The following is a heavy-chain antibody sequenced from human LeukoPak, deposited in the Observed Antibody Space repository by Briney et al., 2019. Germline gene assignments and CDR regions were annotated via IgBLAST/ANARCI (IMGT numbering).Heavy chain of an antibody. CDR1: GFSFSNYW. CDR2: IKEDGGEK. CDR3: ARDEFRPLGY. Sequence: GGSLRLSCAASGFSFSNYWMSWVRQAPGNGLEWVANIKEDGGEKYYVDSVKGRFTISRDNAKNSLYLQMNSLRAEDTALYYCARDEFRPLGYWGQGTLVTVSS. J-gene: IGHJ4*02. V-gene: IGHV3-7*01.